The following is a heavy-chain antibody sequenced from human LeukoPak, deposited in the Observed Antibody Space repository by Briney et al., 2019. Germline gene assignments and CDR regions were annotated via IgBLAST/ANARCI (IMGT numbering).Heavy chain of an antibody. V-gene: IGHV3-7*01. D-gene: IGHD5-12*01. CDR3: ARLVATLLRYFDY. J-gene: IGHJ4*02. Sequence: GGSLRLSCVVSGFTFNNYWMSWVRQAPGKGLEWVANIKQDGSEKYYVDSVKGRFTISRDNAKNSLYLQMNSLRAEDTAVYYCARLVATLLRYFDYWGQGALVTVSS. CDR2: IKQDGSEK. CDR1: GFTFNNYW.